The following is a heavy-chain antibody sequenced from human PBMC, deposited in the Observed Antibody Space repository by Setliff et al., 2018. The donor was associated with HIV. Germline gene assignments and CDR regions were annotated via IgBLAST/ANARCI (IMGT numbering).Heavy chain of an antibody. D-gene: IGHD6-19*01. J-gene: IGHJ4*02. CDR2: IRTRAKNYAT. CDR3: TLAVAGNDY. V-gene: IGHV3-73*01. Sequence: GESLKISCAASGFTFSGSALHWVRQASGKGLEWVGRIRTRAKNYATTYGASMEGRFTISRDDSKDTAYLQLNSLKTEDSAVYYCTLAVAGNDYWGQGTLVTVSS. CDR1: GFTFSGSA.